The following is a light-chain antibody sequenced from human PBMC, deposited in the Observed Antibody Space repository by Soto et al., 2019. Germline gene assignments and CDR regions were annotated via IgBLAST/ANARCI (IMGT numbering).Light chain of an antibody. J-gene: IGKJ5*01. CDR3: QQTYTTLSIT. V-gene: IGKV1-39*01. CDR1: ESISRH. Sequence: DIQMTQSPSSLSGSVGDRVTITCRASESISRHLNWYQQKPGKAPKLLIYAASSLQNGVPSRFRGGGSGTEFTLTISNLQPEDFATYYCQQTYTTLSITFGQGTRLEIK. CDR2: AAS.